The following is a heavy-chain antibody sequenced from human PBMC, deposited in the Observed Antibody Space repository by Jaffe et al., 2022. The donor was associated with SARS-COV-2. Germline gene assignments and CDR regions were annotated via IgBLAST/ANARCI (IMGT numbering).Heavy chain of an antibody. J-gene: IGHJ4*02. D-gene: IGHD4-17*01. CDR3: ATLYGDYADY. Sequence: EVQLLESGGGLVQPGGSLRLSCEASGFTFSSYAVSWVRQAPGKGLEWVSGIDGSGDYTFYVDSVKGRFTISRDNSKNTLYLQMNDLRVEDSAVYHCATLYGDYADYWGQGTLVTVSS. CDR2: IDGSGDYT. V-gene: IGHV3-23*01. CDR1: GFTFSSYA.